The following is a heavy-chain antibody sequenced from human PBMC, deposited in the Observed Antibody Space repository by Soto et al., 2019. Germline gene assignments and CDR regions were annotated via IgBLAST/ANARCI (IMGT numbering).Heavy chain of an antibody. CDR3: SKRGGGGYDSNNDHSGGFLMGAS. CDR1: GFIFSNYG. CDR2: IYFDGSYE. V-gene: IGHV3-33*06. Sequence: FLRLSCAASGFIFSNYGMHWARQAPGKGLEWVALIYFDGSYENYADSVKGRFTISRDNSKSTLWLQMNSLRVEDTAVYYCSKRGGGGYDSNNDHSGGFLMGASWGQGTLVTVSS. J-gene: IGHJ4*02. D-gene: IGHD3-22*01.